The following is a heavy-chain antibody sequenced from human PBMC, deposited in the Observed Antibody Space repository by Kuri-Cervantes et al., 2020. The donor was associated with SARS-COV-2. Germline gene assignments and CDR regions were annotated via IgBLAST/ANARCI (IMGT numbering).Heavy chain of an antibody. V-gene: IGHV3-74*01. CDR1: GFTFSNAW. Sequence: LSLTCAASGFTFSNAWMSWVRQAPGKGLEWVSLINSDASTIRYADSVKGRFSISRDNAKNTLYLQMNSLRAEDTAVYYCARRRMGGLRGSRGYGSGSYYFDYWGQGTLVTVSS. J-gene: IGHJ4*02. D-gene: IGHD3-10*01. CDR3: ARRRMGGLRGSRGYGSGSYYFDY. CDR2: INSDASTI.